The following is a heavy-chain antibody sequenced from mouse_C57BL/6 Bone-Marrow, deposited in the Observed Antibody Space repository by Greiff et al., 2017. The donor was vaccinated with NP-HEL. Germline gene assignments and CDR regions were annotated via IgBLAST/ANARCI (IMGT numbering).Heavy chain of an antibody. CDR3: ARNYDYDGNYVDY. D-gene: IGHD2-4*01. Sequence: QVQLQQPGAELVMPGASVKLSCKASGYTFTSYWMHWVKQRPGQGLEWIGEIDPSDSYTNYNQKFKGKSTLPVDKSSSTAYMQLSSLTSEDSAVYYCARNYDYDGNYVDYWGQGTTLTVSS. CDR1: GYTFTSYW. V-gene: IGHV1-69*01. CDR2: IDPSDSYT. J-gene: IGHJ2*01.